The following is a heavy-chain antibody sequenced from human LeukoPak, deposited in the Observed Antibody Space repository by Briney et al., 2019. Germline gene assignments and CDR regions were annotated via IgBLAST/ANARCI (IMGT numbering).Heavy chain of an antibody. D-gene: IGHD6-13*01. CDR3: AKDAAGPEY. Sequence: GGSLRLSCAASGFTFSSYAMSWVRQAPGKGLFWVSGISAGGGSTYYADSVKGRFTISRDNSRNTLYLQMNSLRAEDTAVYYCAKDAAGPEYWGQGTLVTVSS. J-gene: IGHJ4*02. V-gene: IGHV3-23*01. CDR2: ISAGGGST. CDR1: GFTFSSYA.